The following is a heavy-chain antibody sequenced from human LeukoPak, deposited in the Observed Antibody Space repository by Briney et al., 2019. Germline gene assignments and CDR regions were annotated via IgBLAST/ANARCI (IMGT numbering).Heavy chain of an antibody. CDR1: GYTFTSYY. J-gene: IGHJ4*02. CDR2: INPSGGST. Sequence: ASVKVSCKASGYTFTSYYMHWVRQAPGQGLEWMGIINPSGGSTSYAQKFQGRVTMTRDTSTSTVYMELSSLRSEDTAVYYCAMSGVRGVIIDYWGQGTLVTVSS. CDR3: AMSGVRGVIIDY. D-gene: IGHD3-10*01. V-gene: IGHV1-46*01.